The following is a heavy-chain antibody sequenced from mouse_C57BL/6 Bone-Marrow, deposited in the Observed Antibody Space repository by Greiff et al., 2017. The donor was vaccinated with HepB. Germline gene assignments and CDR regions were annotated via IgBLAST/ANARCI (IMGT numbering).Heavy chain of an antibody. V-gene: IGHV3-8*01. CDR1: GYSITSDY. CDR3: ARSLSYYYGSSYFDY. Sequence: EVKLMESGPGLAKPSQTLSLTCSVTGYSITSDYWNWIRKFPGNKLEYMGYISYSGSTYYNPSLKSRISITRDTSKNQYYLQLNSVTTEDTATYYCARSLSYYYGSSYFDYWGQGTTLTVSS. CDR2: ISYSGST. D-gene: IGHD1-1*01. J-gene: IGHJ2*01.